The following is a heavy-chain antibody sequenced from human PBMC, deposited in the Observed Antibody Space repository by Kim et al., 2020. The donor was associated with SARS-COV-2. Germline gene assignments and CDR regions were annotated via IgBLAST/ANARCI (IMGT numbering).Heavy chain of an antibody. Sequence: SVKVSCKASGGTFSSYAISWVRQAPGQGLEWMGGIIPIFGTANYAQKFQGRVTITADESTSTAYMELSSLRSEDTAVYYCARKRTSTIRGYYGMDVWGQGTTVTVSS. V-gene: IGHV1-69*13. CDR1: GGTFSSYA. J-gene: IGHJ6*02. CDR3: ARKRTSTIRGYYGMDV. D-gene: IGHD2-2*01. CDR2: IIPIFGTA.